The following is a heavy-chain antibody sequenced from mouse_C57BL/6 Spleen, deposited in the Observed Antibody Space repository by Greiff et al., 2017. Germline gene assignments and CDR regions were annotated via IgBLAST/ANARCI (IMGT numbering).Heavy chain of an antibody. J-gene: IGHJ4*01. CDR2: INPNNGGT. CDR3: ARRGWERDYAMDY. CDR1: GYTFTDYY. V-gene: IGHV1-26*01. Sequence: EVQLQQSGPELVKPGASVKISCKASGYTFTDYYMNWVKQSHGKSLEWIGDINPNNGGTSYNQKFKGKATLTVDKSSSTAYMELRSLTSEDSAVYYCARRGWERDYAMDYWGQGTSVTVSS. D-gene: IGHD1-1*02.